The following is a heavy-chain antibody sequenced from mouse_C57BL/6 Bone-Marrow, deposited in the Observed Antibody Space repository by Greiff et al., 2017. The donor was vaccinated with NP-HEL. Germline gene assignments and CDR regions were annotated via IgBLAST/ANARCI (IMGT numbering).Heavy chain of an antibody. D-gene: IGHD1-1*01. J-gene: IGHJ4*01. V-gene: IGHV3-6*01. CDR2: ISYDGSN. CDR3: ARDQNYYGSSPHYYAMDY. Sequence: EVQRVESGPGLVKPSQSLSLTCSVTGYSITSGYYWNWIRQFPGNKLEWMGYISYDGSNNYNPSLKNRISITRDTSKNQFFLKLNSVTTEDTATYYCARDQNYYGSSPHYYAMDYWGQGTSVTVSS. CDR1: GYSITSGYY.